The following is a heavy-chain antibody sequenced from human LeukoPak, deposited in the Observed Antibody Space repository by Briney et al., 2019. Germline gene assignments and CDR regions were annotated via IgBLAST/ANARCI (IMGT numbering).Heavy chain of an antibody. CDR1: GFTLSSYE. CDR2: SSGTGETV. CDR3: AREKASTTGTTDYDY. D-gene: IGHD1-1*01. Sequence: GGSLRLSCAASGFTLSSYEMTWVRQAPGKGLEWIAYSSGTGETVLYADSVRGRFTISRDNAKNSLYLQMNSLRAEDTAVYYCAREKASTTGTTDYDYWGQGTLVTVS. J-gene: IGHJ4*02. V-gene: IGHV3-48*03.